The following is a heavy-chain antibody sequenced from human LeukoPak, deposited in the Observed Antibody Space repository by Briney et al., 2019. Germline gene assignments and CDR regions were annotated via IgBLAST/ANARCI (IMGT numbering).Heavy chain of an antibody. Sequence: GGVLRLSCAACGFIVSSNYMGWVRQAPGKGLEWVSVIYSSGSTYYPDSVKGRFTISRDESKNTLYLQMNSLRAEDTAVYYCTRLAVAYFDSWGQGTLVTVPS. V-gene: IGHV3-66*04. CDR3: TRLAVAYFDS. J-gene: IGHJ4*02. CDR1: GFIVSSNY. D-gene: IGHD6-19*01. CDR2: IYSSGST.